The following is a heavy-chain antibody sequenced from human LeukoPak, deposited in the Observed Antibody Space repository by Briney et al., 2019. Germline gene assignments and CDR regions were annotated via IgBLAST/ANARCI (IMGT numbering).Heavy chain of an antibody. D-gene: IGHD3-16*01. CDR1: GGTFSSYA. Sequence: SVKVSCKGSGGTFSSYAISWVRQAPGQGLDWMGRIIPIFGTANYAQKFQGRVTITTEESTSTAYMELSSLRSEDTAVYYCARGGGWFDPWGQGTLVTVSS. J-gene: IGHJ5*02. CDR3: ARGGGWFDP. V-gene: IGHV1-69*05. CDR2: IIPIFGTA.